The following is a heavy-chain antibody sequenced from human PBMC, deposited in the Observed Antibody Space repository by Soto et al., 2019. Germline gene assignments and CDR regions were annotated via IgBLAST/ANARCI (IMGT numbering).Heavy chain of an antibody. V-gene: IGHV4-59*01. CDR1: GGSISSYY. CDR3: AIAFEGSGYDYLFDY. J-gene: IGHJ4*02. CDR2: IYYSGST. Sequence: SETLSLTCTVSGGSISSYYWSWIRQPPGKGLEWIGYIYYSGSTNYNPSLKSRVTISVDTSKNQFSLKLSSVTAADTAVYYCAIAFEGSGYDYLFDYCGQGTLVTVSS. D-gene: IGHD5-12*01.